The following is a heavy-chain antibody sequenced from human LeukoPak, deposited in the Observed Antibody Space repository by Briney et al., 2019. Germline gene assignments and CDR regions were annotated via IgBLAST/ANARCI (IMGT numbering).Heavy chain of an antibody. V-gene: IGHV4-61*05. CDR3: ARVGGIYYYDSSGYYYDY. Sequence: SETLSLTCTVSGGSISSSSYYWGWIRQPPGKGLEWIGYIYYSGSTNYNPSLKSRVTISVDTSKNQFSLKLSSVTAADTAVYYCARVGGIYYYDSSGYYYDYWGQGTLVTVSS. J-gene: IGHJ4*02. D-gene: IGHD3-22*01. CDR2: IYYSGST. CDR1: GGSISSSSYY.